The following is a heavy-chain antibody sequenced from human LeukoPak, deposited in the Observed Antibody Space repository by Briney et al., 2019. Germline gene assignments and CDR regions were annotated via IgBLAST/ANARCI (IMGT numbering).Heavy chain of an antibody. CDR2: ISGSGGST. J-gene: IGHJ4*02. CDR1: GFTFNNAW. D-gene: IGHD2-15*01. V-gene: IGHV3-23*01. Sequence: PGGSLRLSCAASGFTFNNAWMSWVRQAPGKGLEWVSAISGSGGSTYYADSVKGRFTISRDNSKNTLYLQMNSLRAEDTAVYYCAKITCGGSCYGGKNYFDYWGQGTLVTVSS. CDR3: AKITCGGSCYGGKNYFDY.